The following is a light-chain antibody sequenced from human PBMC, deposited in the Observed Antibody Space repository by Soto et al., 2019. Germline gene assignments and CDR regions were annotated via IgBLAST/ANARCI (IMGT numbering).Light chain of an antibody. J-gene: IGKJ5*01. CDR1: QRLVHSSGNTY. Sequence: DVVMTQSPLSLPVTLGQPASISCRSSQRLVHSSGNTYLNWFLQRPGHSPRRLIYQVSNRDSGVPARFSGSGSGTDFALKISRVEADDVGVYYCMQATHWPITFGQGTRLEIK. CDR3: MQATHWPIT. CDR2: QVS. V-gene: IGKV2-30*02.